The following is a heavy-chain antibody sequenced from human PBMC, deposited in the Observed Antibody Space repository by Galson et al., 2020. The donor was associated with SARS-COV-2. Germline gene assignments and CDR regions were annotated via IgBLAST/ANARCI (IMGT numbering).Heavy chain of an antibody. Sequence: SQTLSLTCAVSGGSISNDAYSWRWIRQPPGKGQEWIANMIHRGNTYNNPSLKSRVTISVDRSKNQFSLNLRSVTAADTAVYYCARKVATNNYYFYYGLDVWGQGTTVIVSS. CDR1: GGSISNDAYS. V-gene: IGHV4-30-2*01. CDR3: ARKVATNNYYFYYGLDV. CDR2: MIHRGNT. J-gene: IGHJ6*02. D-gene: IGHD5-12*01.